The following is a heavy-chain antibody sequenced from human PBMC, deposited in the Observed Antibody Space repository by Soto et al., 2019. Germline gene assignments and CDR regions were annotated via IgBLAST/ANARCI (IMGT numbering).Heavy chain of an antibody. J-gene: IGHJ4*02. CDR3: ANIEDLYGSGSYNY. V-gene: IGHV3-21*01. Sequence: GGSLRLSCAASGFTFSSYAMHWVRQAPGKGLEWVSFISSSSSYIYYADSVKGRFTISRDNAKNSLYLQMNSLRAEDTAVYYCANIEDLYGSGSYNYWGQGTLVTVSS. CDR1: GFTFSSYA. CDR2: ISSSSSYI. D-gene: IGHD3-10*01.